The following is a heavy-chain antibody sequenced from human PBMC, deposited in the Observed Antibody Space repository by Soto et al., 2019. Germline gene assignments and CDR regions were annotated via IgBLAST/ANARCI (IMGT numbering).Heavy chain of an antibody. J-gene: IGHJ6*02. Sequence: AASVKVSCKASGFTFTSSAVQWVRQARGQRLEWIGWIVVGSGDTNSAQKFQERVTITRDMSTSTAYIELSSLRSEDTAVYYCAATIIAAVGTGYYYGMDVWGQGTTVTVSS. V-gene: IGHV1-58*01. D-gene: IGHD6-13*01. CDR3: AATIIAAVGTGYYYGMDV. CDR2: IVVGSGDT. CDR1: GFTFTSSA.